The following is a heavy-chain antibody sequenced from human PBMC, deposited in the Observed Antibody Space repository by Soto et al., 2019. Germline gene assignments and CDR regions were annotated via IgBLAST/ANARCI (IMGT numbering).Heavy chain of an antibody. V-gene: IGHV3-74*01. CDR2: ISNDGRST. J-gene: IGHJ4*02. CDR1: GLTFSNFR. D-gene: IGHD2-21*02. Sequence: EVQLVESGGGLVQPGGSLRLSCAASGLTFSNFRMHWVRQAPGKGLVWVALISNDGRSTNHADSVKGRFTISRDNVKSTLYLQLNSLRAEDTAVYYCARDTASLSYWGQGTLVTVSS. CDR3: ARDTASLSY.